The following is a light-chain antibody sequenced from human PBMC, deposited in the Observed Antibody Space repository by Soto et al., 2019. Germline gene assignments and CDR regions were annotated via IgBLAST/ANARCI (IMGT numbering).Light chain of an antibody. CDR1: RSNIGAGYD. Sequence: QSVLTQPSSVSGAPGQRVTISCTGSRSNIGAGYDVHWYQQLPGTAPKLVINVNINRPSGVPDRFSGSKSGTSASLAISGLQAEDEADYYCQSYDRSLSSWVFGSGTKLTVL. V-gene: IGLV1-40*01. J-gene: IGLJ1*01. CDR3: QSYDRSLSSWV. CDR2: VNI.